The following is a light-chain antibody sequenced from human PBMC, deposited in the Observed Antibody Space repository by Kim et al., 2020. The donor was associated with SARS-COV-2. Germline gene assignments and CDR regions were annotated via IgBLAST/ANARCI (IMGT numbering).Light chain of an antibody. CDR2: KAS. Sequence: DFQMTQSPSTLSASVGDRVTITCRASQSLSKWLAWYQQKPGKAPKLLIYKASSLESGVPSRFSGSGSGIEFTLTISSLQPEDFATYYCQHYSNSLWTFGQGTKVDIK. CDR1: QSLSKW. CDR3: QHYSNSLWT. V-gene: IGKV1-5*03. J-gene: IGKJ1*01.